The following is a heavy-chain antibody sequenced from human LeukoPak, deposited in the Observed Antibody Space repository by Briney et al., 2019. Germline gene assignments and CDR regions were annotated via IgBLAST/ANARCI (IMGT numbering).Heavy chain of an antibody. V-gene: IGHV3-23*01. CDR2: IGTIPGIT. Sequence: GGSLRLSCAASGFTFSSYAMSWVRQAPGKGLEWVSVIGTIPGITYYTESVKGRFTISRDNSKNTVYLQMNNLRADDTALYYCAKAADTNYFRHGDYWGQGTLVTVSS. CDR3: AKAADTNYFRHGDY. D-gene: IGHD1-7*01. CDR1: GFTFSSYA. J-gene: IGHJ4*02.